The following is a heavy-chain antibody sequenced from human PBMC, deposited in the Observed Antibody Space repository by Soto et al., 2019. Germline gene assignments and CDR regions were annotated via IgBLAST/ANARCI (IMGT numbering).Heavy chain of an antibody. CDR1: GYIFSGYY. CDR2: INLKTGGT. Sequence: QVQLLQSGAEVKKPGTSVRVSCKASGYIFSGYYIHWLRQAPGQGLEWMGWINLKTGGTKYTQKFQGRVTMTRDTSSSTAYMELSSLTSDDTAVYYCARDEIQLWFEGPPFDYWGQGTLVTVSS. D-gene: IGHD5-18*01. J-gene: IGHJ4*02. CDR3: ARDEIQLWFEGPPFDY. V-gene: IGHV1-2*02.